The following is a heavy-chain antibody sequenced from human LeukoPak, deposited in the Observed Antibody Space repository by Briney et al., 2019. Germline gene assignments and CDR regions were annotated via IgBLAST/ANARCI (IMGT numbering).Heavy chain of an antibody. CDR1: GGSISSGSYY. D-gene: IGHD3-10*01. CDR2: IYTSGST. V-gene: IGHV4-61*02. Sequence: SQTLSLTCTVSGGSISSGSYYWSWIRQPAGKGLEWIGRIYTSGSTNYNPSLKSRVTISVDTSKNQFSLKLSSVTAADTAVYYCARLPLNYYGSGSYYMLASSLYFDYWGQGTLVTVSS. CDR3: ARLPLNYYGSGSYYMLASSLYFDY. J-gene: IGHJ4*02.